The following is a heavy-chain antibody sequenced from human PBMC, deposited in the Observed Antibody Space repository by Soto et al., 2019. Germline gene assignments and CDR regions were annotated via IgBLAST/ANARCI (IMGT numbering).Heavy chain of an antibody. Sequence: EVQLVESGGGLVQPGGSLRLSCAASGFTFSSHWMHWVRHAPGKGLVWVSRINSDGRSTTNADSVKGRFTISRDNARNTLYLQMNSLRAEDTAVHYCARDSSWTGYSAQFDYWGQGTLVTVSS. V-gene: IGHV3-74*01. CDR1: GFTFSSHW. CDR2: INSDGRST. D-gene: IGHD3-9*01. J-gene: IGHJ4*02. CDR3: ARDSSWTGYSAQFDY.